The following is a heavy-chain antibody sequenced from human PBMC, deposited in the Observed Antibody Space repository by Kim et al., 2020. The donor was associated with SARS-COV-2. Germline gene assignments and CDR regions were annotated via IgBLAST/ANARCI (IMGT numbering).Heavy chain of an antibody. CDR2: ISYDGSNK. Sequence: GGSLRLSCAASGFTFSSYGMHWVRQAPGKGLEWVAVISYDGSNKYYADSVKGRFTISRDNSKNTLDLQMNSLRAEDTAVYYCAKDGGGSFYDYWGQGTLGSVSS. CDR1: GFTFSSYG. V-gene: IGHV3-30*18. D-gene: IGHD2-15*01. J-gene: IGHJ4*02. CDR3: AKDGGGSFYDY.